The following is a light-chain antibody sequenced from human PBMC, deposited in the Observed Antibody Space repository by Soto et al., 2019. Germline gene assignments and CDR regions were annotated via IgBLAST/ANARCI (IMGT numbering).Light chain of an antibody. CDR2: ATS. V-gene: IGKV1-39*01. Sequence: DIQMTQSPSSLSASVGERVTITCRASQNIKSVLNWYQQKPGKAPKLLIYATSSVQSVVPARFSGGRSGTDFSLSISSLHPEDFAPYYCQQTYVAPVTFGGGTKVEI. J-gene: IGKJ4*01. CDR1: QNIKSV. CDR3: QQTYVAPVT.